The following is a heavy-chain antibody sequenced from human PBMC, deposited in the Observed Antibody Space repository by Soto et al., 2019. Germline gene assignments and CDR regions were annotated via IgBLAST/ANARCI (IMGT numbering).Heavy chain of an antibody. D-gene: IGHD6-13*01. V-gene: IGHV4-59*01. J-gene: IGHJ4*02. Sequence: QVQLQESGPGLVKPSETLSLTCTVSGGSITPYYWSWIRQPPGKRLEWIGYISSSGFTNYNPSLNSRVTISVDTSKNQFALKLSSVTAADTAVYYCVRDCYSSSCFDLWGQGPLVTVSS. CDR1: GGSITPYY. CDR3: VRDCYSSSCFDL. CDR2: ISSSGFT.